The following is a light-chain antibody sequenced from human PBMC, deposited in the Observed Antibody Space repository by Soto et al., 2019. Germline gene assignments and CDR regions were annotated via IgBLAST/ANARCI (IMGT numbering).Light chain of an antibody. V-gene: IGKV3-15*01. J-gene: IGKJ2*01. CDR2: SAS. CDR3: QQGHNWPLT. Sequence: EIVMTQSPATLSVSPGELATLSCRASQSISTELAWYQQKPGQPPRLLIYSASTRATGVPARFTGSGSGSEFTLTISGLQSEDFAVYYCQQGHNWPLTFGQGTRLAI. CDR1: QSISTE.